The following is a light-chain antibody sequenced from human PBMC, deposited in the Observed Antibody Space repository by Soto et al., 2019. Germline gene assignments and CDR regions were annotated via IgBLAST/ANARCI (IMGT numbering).Light chain of an antibody. Sequence: DIQMTQSPSTLSASVGDRVTITCRASQSISSWLAWYQQKPGKAPKLLIYDASSLASGVPSRFSGSGSGTESTLTISSLRPDDFATSSCHQYNSYYPGLTFGGGTKVEIK. CDR3: HQYNSYYPGLT. J-gene: IGKJ4*01. CDR1: QSISSW. V-gene: IGKV1-5*01. CDR2: DAS.